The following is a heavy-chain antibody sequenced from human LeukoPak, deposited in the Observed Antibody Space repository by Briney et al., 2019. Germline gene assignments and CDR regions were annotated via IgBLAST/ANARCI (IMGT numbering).Heavy chain of an antibody. V-gene: IGHV3-21*01. CDR3: AREWWDLQTFDF. Sequence: GGSLRLSCAASGFTFRSYGMSWVRQAPGKGLEWASSISSSSDYIFYTDSVKGRFTISRDNAKNSVYLQMNNLRAEDTAVYYCAREWWDLQTFDFWGQGTLVTVSS. J-gene: IGHJ4*02. CDR2: ISSSSDYI. D-gene: IGHD1-26*01. CDR1: GFTFRSYG.